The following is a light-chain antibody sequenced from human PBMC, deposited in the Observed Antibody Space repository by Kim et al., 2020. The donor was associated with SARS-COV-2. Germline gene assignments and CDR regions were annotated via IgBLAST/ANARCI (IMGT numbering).Light chain of an antibody. CDR2: EVT. J-gene: IGLJ3*02. CDR3: SSYAGPNRLGV. CDR1: SSDVGGYNY. V-gene: IGLV2-8*01. Sequence: QSVTISYTGTSSDVGGYNYVSWYQHHPGKAPKLIIYEVTERPSGVPDRFSGSKSGNTASLTVSGLQSEDEADYYCSSYAGPNRLGVFGGGTQLTVL.